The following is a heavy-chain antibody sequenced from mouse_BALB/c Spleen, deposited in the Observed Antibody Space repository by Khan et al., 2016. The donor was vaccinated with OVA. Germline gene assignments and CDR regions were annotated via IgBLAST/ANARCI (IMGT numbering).Heavy chain of an antibody. D-gene: IGHD2-14*01. Sequence: QVQLKQSGAELVKPGASVKLSCKASGYTFTSYDINWVRQRPEQGLAWIGWMFPGDGSTKYNENFKGKATLTTDKSSSTAYMQLSRLTSEDSGAYFCAREGYGGFAYWGQGTLVTVSA. CDR3: AREGYGGFAY. CDR2: MFPGDGST. J-gene: IGHJ3*01. CDR1: GYTFTSYD. V-gene: IGHV1-85*01.